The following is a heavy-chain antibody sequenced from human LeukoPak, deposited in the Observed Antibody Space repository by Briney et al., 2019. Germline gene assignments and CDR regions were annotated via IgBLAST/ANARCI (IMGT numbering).Heavy chain of an antibody. J-gene: IGHJ3*02. CDR3: ARGDDTAMVSYAFDI. D-gene: IGHD5-18*01. CDR2: INHSGST. Sequence: SETLSLTCAVYGGSFSGYYWSWIRQHPAKGLEWIGEINHSGSTNYNPSLNSRVTISVDTSKDQFSLKLSSVTAAETAVYYCARGDDTAMVSYAFDIWDQGTMVTVSS. V-gene: IGHV4-34*01. CDR1: GGSFSGYY.